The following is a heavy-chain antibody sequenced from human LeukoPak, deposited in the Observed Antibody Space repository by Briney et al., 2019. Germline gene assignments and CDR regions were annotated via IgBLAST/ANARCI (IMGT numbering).Heavy chain of an antibody. CDR2: IRGDGSMT. J-gene: IGHJ4*02. CDR3: ARENLAAAADY. CDR1: EFTFSAYW. Sequence: GSLRLSCAASEFTFSAYWMHWVRQAPGKGLVWVSRIRGDGSMTNYADSVKGRFIISRDNAKNTLYLQMNSLRLEDTAVYYCARENLAAAADYWGQGTVVTVSS. D-gene: IGHD6-25*01. V-gene: IGHV3-74*01.